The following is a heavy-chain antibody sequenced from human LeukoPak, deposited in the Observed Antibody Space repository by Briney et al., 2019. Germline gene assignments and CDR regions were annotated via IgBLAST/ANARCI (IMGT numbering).Heavy chain of an antibody. Sequence: GGSLRLSCAASGFTFSSYAMSWVRQAPGKGLEWVAVISGSGVSTDYADSVKGRFTISRDNSKNTLYLEMNYLRAEDMAVCYCAKDSQYNSSWYTTDYWGQGTLVTVSS. J-gene: IGHJ4*02. CDR3: AKDSQYNSSWYTTDY. V-gene: IGHV3-23*01. CDR2: ISGSGVST. CDR1: GFTFSSYA. D-gene: IGHD6-13*01.